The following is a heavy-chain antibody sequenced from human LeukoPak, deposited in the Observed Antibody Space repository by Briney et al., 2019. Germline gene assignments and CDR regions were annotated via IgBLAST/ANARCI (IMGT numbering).Heavy chain of an antibody. D-gene: IGHD3-3*01. Sequence: SETLSLTCTVSGGSISSYYWSWIRQPAGKGLEWIGRIYTSGSTNYNPSLKSRVTMSVDTSKNQFSLKLSSVTAADTAVYYCARVGDYDFWSGSWNGFGWFDPWGQGTLVTVSS. V-gene: IGHV4-4*07. CDR1: GGSISSYY. CDR2: IYTSGST. J-gene: IGHJ5*02. CDR3: ARVGDYDFWSGSWNGFGWFDP.